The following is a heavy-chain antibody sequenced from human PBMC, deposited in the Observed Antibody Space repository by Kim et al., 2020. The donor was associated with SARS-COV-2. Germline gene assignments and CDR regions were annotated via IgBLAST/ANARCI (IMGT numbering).Heavy chain of an antibody. D-gene: IGHD3-10*01. CDR2: VSTSSTST. Sequence: GGSLRLSCAASGFTFSTYDMNWVRQAPGKGLEWLSVVSTSSTSTCYADSVKGRFTISRDNSKNSLFLQMNTLRAEDTALYYCAKALRPLSLAIDYCG. J-gene: IGHJ4*01. CDR1: GFTFSTYD. V-gene: IGHV3-23*01. CDR3: AKALRPLSLAIDY.